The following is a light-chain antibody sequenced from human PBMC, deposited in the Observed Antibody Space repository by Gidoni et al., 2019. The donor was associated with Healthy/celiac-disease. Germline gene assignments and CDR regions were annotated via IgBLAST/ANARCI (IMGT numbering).Light chain of an antibody. CDR3: QQYYSTPLT. CDR2: WAS. CDR1: QSVLYSSNNKNY. Sequence: DIVMTQSPDSLAVSLGERATINCKSSQSVLYSSNNKNYLAWYQQKPGQPPKLLIYWASTRESGVPDRFSGSGSGTDFTLTISSLQAEDVALYYCQQYYSTPLTFXXXTKVEIK. V-gene: IGKV4-1*01. J-gene: IGKJ1*01.